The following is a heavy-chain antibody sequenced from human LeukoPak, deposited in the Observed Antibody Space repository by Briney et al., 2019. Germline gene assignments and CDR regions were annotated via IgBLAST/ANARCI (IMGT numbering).Heavy chain of an antibody. CDR1: GYTFTSYG. CDR2: ISAYNGNT. V-gene: IGHV1-18*01. D-gene: IGHD3-22*01. Sequence: ASVKVSCKASGYTFTSYGISWVRQAPGQGLEGMGWISAYNGNTNYAQKLQGRVTMTTDTSTSTAYMQLRSLRSDDTAVYYCARDTYYYDSSGYYYYGMDVWGQGTTVTVSS. CDR3: ARDTYYYDSSGYYYYGMDV. J-gene: IGHJ6*02.